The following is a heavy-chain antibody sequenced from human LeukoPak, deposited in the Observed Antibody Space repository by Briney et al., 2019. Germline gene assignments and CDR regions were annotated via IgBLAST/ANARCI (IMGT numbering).Heavy chain of an antibody. J-gene: IGHJ6*03. CDR2: INWNGGST. D-gene: IGHD5-12*01. CDR3: ARGGSGYSGYYGDYMDV. Sequence: GGSLRLSCAASGFTFDDYGMSWVRQAPGKGLEWVSGINWNGGSTGYADSVKGRFTISRDSAKNSLYLQMNSLRAEDTALYYCARGGSGYSGYYGDYMDVWGKGTTVTVSS. CDR1: GFTFDDYG. V-gene: IGHV3-20*04.